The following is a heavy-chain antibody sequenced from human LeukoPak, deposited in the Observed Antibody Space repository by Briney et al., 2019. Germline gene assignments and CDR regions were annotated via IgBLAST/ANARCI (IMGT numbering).Heavy chain of an antibody. CDR3: ARVGGLYYYYYMDV. CDR1: GGSISSGSYY. CDR2: IYTSGST. D-gene: IGHD3-10*01. J-gene: IGHJ6*03. Sequence: SQTLSLTCTVSGGSISSGSYYWSWIRQPAGKGLEWIGRIYTSGSTNYNPSLKSRVTISVDTSKNQFSLKLSSVTAADTAVYYCARVGGLYYYYYMDVWGKGTTVTVSS. V-gene: IGHV4-61*02.